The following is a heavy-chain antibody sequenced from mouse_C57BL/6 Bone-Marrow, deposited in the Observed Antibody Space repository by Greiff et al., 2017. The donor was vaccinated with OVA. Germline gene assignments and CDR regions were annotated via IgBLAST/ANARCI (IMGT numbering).Heavy chain of an antibody. CDR1: GFTFSDYG. V-gene: IGHV5-17*01. J-gene: IGHJ2*01. CDR3: AREHHFDY. Sequence: EVKVEESGGGLVKPGGSLKLSCAASGFTFSDYGMHWVRQAPEKGLEWVAYISSGSSTIYYADTVKGRFTISRDNAKNTLFLQMTSLRSEDTAMYYCAREHHFDYWGQGTTLTVSS. CDR2: ISSGSSTI.